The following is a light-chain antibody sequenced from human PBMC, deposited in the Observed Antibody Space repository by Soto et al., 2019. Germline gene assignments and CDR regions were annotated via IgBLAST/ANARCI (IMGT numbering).Light chain of an antibody. V-gene: IGLV1-40*01. Sequence: QAVVTQPPSVSGAPGQRVTISCTGSSSNIGAEFDVHWYQQLPGIAPKLLIFGNSNRPSGVPDRFFGSKSGTSASLAITGLQAEDEADYYCQSYDSSLRGVVFGGGTQLTVL. CDR3: QSYDSSLRGVV. J-gene: IGLJ2*01. CDR1: SSNIGAEFD. CDR2: GNS.